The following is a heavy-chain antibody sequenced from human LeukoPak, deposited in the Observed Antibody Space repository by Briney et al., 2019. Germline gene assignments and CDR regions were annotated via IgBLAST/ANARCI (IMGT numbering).Heavy chain of an antibody. CDR3: AKDGLVSLTPYYFDY. J-gene: IGHJ4*02. Sequence: GGSLKLSCVASGFTFSGSAMHWVRQASGKGLEWVSLISWDGGSTYYADSAKGRFTISRDNSKNSLYLQMNSLRTEDTALYYCAKDGLVSLTPYYFDYWGQGTLVTVSS. V-gene: IGHV3-43*01. CDR2: ISWDGGST. CDR1: GFTFSGSA. D-gene: IGHD2-15*01.